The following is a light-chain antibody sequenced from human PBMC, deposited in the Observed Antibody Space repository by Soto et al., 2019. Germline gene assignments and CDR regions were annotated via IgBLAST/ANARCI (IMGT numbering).Light chain of an antibody. V-gene: IGLV2-14*01. CDR2: DVS. J-gene: IGLJ1*01. CDR1: SSDVGGYNY. Sequence: QSVLTQPASVSGSPGQSITISCTGTSSDVGGYNYVPWYQQHPGKAPKLMIYDVSNRPSGVSNRFSGSKSGNTASLTISGLQAEDEADYYCSSYTSSSTVFGTGSKVTVL. CDR3: SSYTSSSTV.